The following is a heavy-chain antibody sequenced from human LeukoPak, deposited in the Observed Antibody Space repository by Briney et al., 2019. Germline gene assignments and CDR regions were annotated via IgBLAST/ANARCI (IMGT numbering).Heavy chain of an antibody. CDR3: ARQPRYYFDY. J-gene: IGHJ4*02. CDR1: GGSISSYY. CDR2: IHYSGST. D-gene: IGHD1-1*01. V-gene: IGHV4-59*01. Sequence: SETLSLTCTVSGGSISSYYWSWIRQPPGKGLEWPPGKGLEWIGYIHYSGSTNCNPSLKSRVTISVDTSKNQFSLKLSPVTAADTAVYYCARQPRYYFDYWGQGTLVTVSS.